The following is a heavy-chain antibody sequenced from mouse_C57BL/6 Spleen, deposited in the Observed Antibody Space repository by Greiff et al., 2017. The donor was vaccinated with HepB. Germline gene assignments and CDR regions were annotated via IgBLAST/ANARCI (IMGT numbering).Heavy chain of an antibody. CDR2: INPYNGGT. V-gene: IGHV1-19*01. Sequence: VQLQQSGPVLVKPGASVKMSCKASGYTFTDYYMNWVKQSHGKSLEWIGVINPYNGGTSYNQKFKGKATLTVDKSSSTAYMELNSLTSEDSAVYYCTRGGTVVAHYYAMDYWGQGTSVTVSS. CDR1: GYTFTDYY. CDR3: TRGGTVVAHYYAMDY. D-gene: IGHD1-1*01. J-gene: IGHJ4*01.